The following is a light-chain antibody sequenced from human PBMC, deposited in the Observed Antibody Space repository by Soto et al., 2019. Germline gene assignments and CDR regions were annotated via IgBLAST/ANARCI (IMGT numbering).Light chain of an antibody. V-gene: IGLV1-40*01. CDR3: LSYTSANTRV. CDR1: TSNIGAPYD. Sequence: QSVLTQPPSVSGAPGQRVSISCTGSTSNIGAPYDVHWYQHLPGAAPKLLIYGDNNRPSGVPDRFSGSKSGTSASLAISGLQPEDEADYYCLSYTSANTRVFGGGTKLTVL. CDR2: GDN. J-gene: IGLJ3*02.